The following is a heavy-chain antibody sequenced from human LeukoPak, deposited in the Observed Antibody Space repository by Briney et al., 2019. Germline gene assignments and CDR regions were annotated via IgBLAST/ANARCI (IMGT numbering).Heavy chain of an antibody. CDR3: ARHLEPSRGYSYGYGFDP. J-gene: IGHJ5*02. CDR1: GGSISSYY. CDR2: IYTSGST. V-gene: IGHV4-4*09. Sequence: SETLSLTCTVSGGSISSYYWSWIRQPPGKGLEWIGYIYTSGSTNYNPSLKSRVTISVDTSKNQFSLKLSSVTDADTAVYYCARHLEPSRGYSYGYGFDPWGQGTLVTVSS. D-gene: IGHD5-18*01.